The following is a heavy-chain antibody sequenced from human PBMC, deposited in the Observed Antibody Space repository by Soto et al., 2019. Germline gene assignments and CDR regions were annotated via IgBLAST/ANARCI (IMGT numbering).Heavy chain of an antibody. CDR3: ARDLWSGYYAYYYYYGMDV. J-gene: IGHJ6*02. CDR2: ISGSGGST. D-gene: IGHD3-3*01. V-gene: IGHV3-23*01. Sequence: PGGSLRLSCAASGFTFSSYAMSWVRQAPGKGLEWVSAISGSGGSTYYADSVKGRFTISRDNSKNTLYLQMNSLRAEDTAVYYCARDLWSGYYAYYYYYGMDVWGQGTTVTVSS. CDR1: GFTFSSYA.